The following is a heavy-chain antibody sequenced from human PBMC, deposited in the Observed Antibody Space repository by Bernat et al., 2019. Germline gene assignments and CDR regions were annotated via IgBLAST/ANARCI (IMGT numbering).Heavy chain of an antibody. CDR3: ARSYTAPYYFDY. CDR1: GGSISSYY. D-gene: IGHD5-18*01. CDR2: IYYSGST. J-gene: IGHJ4*02. Sequence: QVQLQESGPGLVKPSETLSLTCTVSGGSISSYYWSWIRQPPGEGLEWIGYIYYSGSTNYNPSLKSRVTISVDTSKNQFSLKLSSVTAADTAVYYCARSYTAPYYFDYWGQGTLVTVSS. V-gene: IGHV4-59*01.